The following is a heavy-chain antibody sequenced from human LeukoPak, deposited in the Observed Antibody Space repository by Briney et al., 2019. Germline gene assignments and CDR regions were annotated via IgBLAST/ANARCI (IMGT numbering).Heavy chain of an antibody. CDR3: VKGLVQTTMSYSVDY. Sequence: GGSLRLSCAASGFTFSNYGMHWVRQTPGKGLEWVALITSDGSKNIYADSVKGRFTISRDNSKNTVYLQMNSLRAEDTAVYYCVKGLVQTTMSYSVDYWGQGALVTVSS. D-gene: IGHD1-1*01. CDR2: ITSDGSKN. V-gene: IGHV3-30*18. J-gene: IGHJ4*02. CDR1: GFTFSNYG.